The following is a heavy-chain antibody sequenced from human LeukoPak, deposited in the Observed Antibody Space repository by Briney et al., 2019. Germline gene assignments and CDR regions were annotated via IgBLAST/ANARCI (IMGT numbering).Heavy chain of an antibody. D-gene: IGHD6-13*01. Sequence: ASVKVSCKASGYTFTSYDINGVRQATGQGLEWMGWINPNSGGTNYAQKFQGRVTMTRDTSISTAYMELSRLRSDNTAVYYCARDVQQLAPFDYWGQGTLVTVSS. CDR1: GYTFTSYD. CDR3: ARDVQQLAPFDY. J-gene: IGHJ4*02. CDR2: INPNSGGT. V-gene: IGHV1-2*02.